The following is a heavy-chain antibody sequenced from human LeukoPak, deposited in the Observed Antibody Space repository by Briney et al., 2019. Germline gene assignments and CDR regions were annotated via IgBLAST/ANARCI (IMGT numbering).Heavy chain of an antibody. D-gene: IGHD2-21*02. CDR2: IRYDGSDK. Sequence: GGSLRLSCAASGFTFSNYGMHWVRQAPGKGLEWVTFIRYDGSDKYYTDSVKGRFTISRDSSRNTVHLQMNSLRPEDSAVYYCAKITALSPGAFDYWGQGTLVTVSS. V-gene: IGHV3-30*02. CDR1: GFTFSNYG. J-gene: IGHJ4*02. CDR3: AKITALSPGAFDY.